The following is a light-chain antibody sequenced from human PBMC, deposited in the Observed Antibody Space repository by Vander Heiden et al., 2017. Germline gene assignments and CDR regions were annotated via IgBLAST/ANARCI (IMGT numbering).Light chain of an antibody. CDR1: QGISGA. V-gene: IGKV1-13*02. Sequence: AIQLTQSPSSLPASVGDRVTISCRAGQGISGALAWYQQKPGKPPKLLIYGASTLESGVPSRFSGSGSGTDFTLTIDTLQPEDFATYYCQQFYSYPLTFGGGTRVEI. CDR2: GAS. J-gene: IGKJ4*01. CDR3: QQFYSYPLT.